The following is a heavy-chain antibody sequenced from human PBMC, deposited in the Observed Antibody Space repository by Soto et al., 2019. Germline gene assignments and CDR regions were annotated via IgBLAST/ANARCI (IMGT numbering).Heavy chain of an antibody. J-gene: IGHJ4*02. V-gene: IGHV4-59*01. Sequence: QVQLQESGPGLVKPSETLSLTCTVSGCSISSYYWSWIRQPPGKGLEWIGYIDYSGSTNYNPSLKSRVTISVDTSKNQFSLKLRSVTAADTAVYYCARDLKGSTCYDYWGQGTLVTVSS. CDR1: GCSISSYY. D-gene: IGHD6-13*01. CDR2: IDYSGST. CDR3: ARDLKGSTCYDY.